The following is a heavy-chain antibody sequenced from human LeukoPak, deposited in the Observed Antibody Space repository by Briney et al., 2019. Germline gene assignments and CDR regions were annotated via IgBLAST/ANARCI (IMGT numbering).Heavy chain of an antibody. D-gene: IGHD2-21*02. CDR1: GFTFSSYA. V-gene: IGHV3-23*01. CDR3: ARGGDPDY. Sequence: GGSLRLSCAASGFTFSSYAMTWVRQAPGKGLEWVSTISGSGGSTNYADSVKGRLTISRDNSKNTLYLQMNSLRAEDTAVYYCARGGDPDYWGQGTLVTVSS. J-gene: IGHJ4*02. CDR2: ISGSGGST.